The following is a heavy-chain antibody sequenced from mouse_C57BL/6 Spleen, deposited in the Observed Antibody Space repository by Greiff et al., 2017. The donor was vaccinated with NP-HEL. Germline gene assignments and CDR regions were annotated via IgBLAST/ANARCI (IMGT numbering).Heavy chain of an antibody. V-gene: IGHV1-69*01. J-gene: IGHJ4*01. CDR2: IDPSDSYT. CDR3: ARDSNYCMDY. D-gene: IGHD2-5*01. Sequence: VQLQQPGAELVMPGASVKLSCKASGYTFTSYWMHWVKQRPGQGLEWIGEIDPSDSYTNYNQKFKGKSTLTVDKSSSTAYMQLSSLTSEDSAVYYCARDSNYCMDYWGQGTSVTVSS. CDR1: GYTFTSYW.